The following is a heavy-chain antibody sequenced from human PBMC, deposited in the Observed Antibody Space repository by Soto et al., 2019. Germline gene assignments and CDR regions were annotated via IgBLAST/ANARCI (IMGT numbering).Heavy chain of an antibody. CDR1: GFTFTSYA. CDR3: AKFREYYQGSGSRTYYFYGMDV. V-gene: IGHV3-23*01. CDR2: ISGTGGST. Sequence: EVQLLESGGGLVRPGGSLRLSCAASGFTFTSYAMTWVRQAPGKGLEWVSGISGTGGSTYYADSVKGRFTISRDKSKNTLFLQMNSLRAGDMALYYCAKFREYYQGSGSRTYYFYGMDVWGQGTTVTVSS. J-gene: IGHJ6*02. D-gene: IGHD3-10*01.